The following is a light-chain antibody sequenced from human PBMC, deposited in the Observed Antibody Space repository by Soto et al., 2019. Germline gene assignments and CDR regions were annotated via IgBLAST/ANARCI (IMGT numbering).Light chain of an antibody. CDR1: SNDVGGYDY. J-gene: IGLJ2*01. CDR3: SSYVGSLVV. Sequence: QSVLTQPPSASGSPGQSVTVSCTGTSNDVGGYDYVSWFQQHPGKAPKLMIYEVSKRPSGVPDRFSGSKSGNTASLTVSGLQAEDEADYYCSSYVGSLVVFCGGTKLTVL. CDR2: EVS. V-gene: IGLV2-8*01.